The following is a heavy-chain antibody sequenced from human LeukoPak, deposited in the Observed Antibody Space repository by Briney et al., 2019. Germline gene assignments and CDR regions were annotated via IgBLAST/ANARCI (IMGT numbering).Heavy chain of an antibody. Sequence: SETLSLTCAVYGGSFSGYYWSWIRQPPGKRLEWIGEINHSGSTNYNPSLKSRVTISVDTSKNQFSLKLSSVTAADTAVYYCARGGPSYYYDSSGYFNSGPTNDAFDIWGQGTMVTVSS. CDR2: INHSGST. CDR1: GGSFSGYY. J-gene: IGHJ3*02. CDR3: ARGGPSYYYDSSGYFNSGPTNDAFDI. D-gene: IGHD3-22*01. V-gene: IGHV4-34*01.